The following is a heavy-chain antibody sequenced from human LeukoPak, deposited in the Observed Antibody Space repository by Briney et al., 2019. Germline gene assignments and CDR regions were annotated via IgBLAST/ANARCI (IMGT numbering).Heavy chain of an antibody. CDR3: AKGGSSGWYLSSWFDP. J-gene: IGHJ5*02. CDR1: GFTFSSYV. V-gene: IGHV3-23*01. Sequence: PGGSLRLSCAASGFTFSSYVMSWVRQAPEKGLEWVSAIWVSGDSTYYADSVKGRFTISRDNSKNTLYLQMNSLRAEDTAIYHCAKGGSSGWYLSSWFDPWGQGTLVTVSS. CDR2: IWVSGDST. D-gene: IGHD6-19*01.